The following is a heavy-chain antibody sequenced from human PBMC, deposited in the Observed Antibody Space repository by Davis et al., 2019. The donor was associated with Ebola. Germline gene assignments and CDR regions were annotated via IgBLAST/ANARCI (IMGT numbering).Heavy chain of an antibody. Sequence: GESLKISCAASGFTFSSYGMHWVRQAPGKGLEWVAVISYDGSNKYYADSVKGRFTISRDNSKNTLYLQMNSLRAEDTAVYYCAKIFGDYGDYAPRYFDYWGQGTLVTVSS. CDR1: GFTFSSYG. D-gene: IGHD4-17*01. CDR2: ISYDGSNK. V-gene: IGHV3-30*18. J-gene: IGHJ4*02. CDR3: AKIFGDYGDYAPRYFDY.